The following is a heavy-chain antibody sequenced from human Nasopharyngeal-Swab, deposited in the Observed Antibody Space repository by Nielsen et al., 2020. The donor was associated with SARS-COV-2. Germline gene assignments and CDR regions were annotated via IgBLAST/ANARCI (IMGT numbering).Heavy chain of an antibody. CDR1: GFTFSSYA. CDR3: ATGPEGFDY. J-gene: IGHJ4*02. V-gene: IGHV3-64*01. CDR2: ISSNGGST. Sequence: GGSLSLSCAASGFTFSSYAMHWVRQAPGKGLEYVSAISSNGGSTYYANSVKGRFTISRDNSKNTLYLQMGSLRAEDMAVYYCATGPEGFDYWGQGTLVTVSS.